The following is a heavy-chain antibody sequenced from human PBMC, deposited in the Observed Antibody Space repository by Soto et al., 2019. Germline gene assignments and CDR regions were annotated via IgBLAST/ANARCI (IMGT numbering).Heavy chain of an antibody. CDR2: IIPIFGTA. Sequence: ASVKVSCKASGGTFSSYAISWVRQAPGQGLEWMGGIIPIFGTANYAQKFQGRVTITADESTSTAYMELSSLRSEDTAVYYCAILTKPTAVTTAFRGGYGLDVWGQGTTVTVSS. D-gene: IGHD4-17*01. V-gene: IGHV1-69*13. J-gene: IGHJ6*02. CDR3: AILTKPTAVTTAFRGGYGLDV. CDR1: GGTFSSYA.